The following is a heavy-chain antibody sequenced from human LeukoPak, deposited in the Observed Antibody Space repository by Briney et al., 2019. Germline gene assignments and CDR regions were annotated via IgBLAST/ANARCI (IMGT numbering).Heavy chain of an antibody. V-gene: IGHV4-39*07. D-gene: IGHD3-22*01. CDR3: ARRLTMMEGDRAHDVFDI. CDR1: SGSISTSNYY. Sequence: SETESLTCTVSSGSISTSNYYWCWVRQPPGKALEWIGNIFYTGSTYYSPSLKSRVTISLDTSKTQFSLKLSSVTAADTAVYFCARRLTMMEGDRAHDVFDIWGQGTMVTVSS. J-gene: IGHJ3*02. CDR2: IFYTGST.